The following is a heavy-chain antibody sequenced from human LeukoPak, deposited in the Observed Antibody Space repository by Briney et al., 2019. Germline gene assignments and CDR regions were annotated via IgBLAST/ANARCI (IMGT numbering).Heavy chain of an antibody. CDR3: AKRGVVIRVILVGFHKEAYYFDS. CDR2: ISDSGGTT. Sequence: GGSLRLSCAVSGITLSNYGMSWARQAPGKGLEWVAGISDSGGTTKYADSVKGRFTISRDNRKNTLYLQMNSLRDEDTAVYFCAKRGVVIRVILVGFHKEAYYFDSWGQGALVTVSS. CDR1: GITLSNYG. D-gene: IGHD3-22*01. J-gene: IGHJ4*02. V-gene: IGHV3-23*01.